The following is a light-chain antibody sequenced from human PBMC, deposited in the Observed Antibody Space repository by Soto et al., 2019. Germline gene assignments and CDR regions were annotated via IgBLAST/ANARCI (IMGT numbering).Light chain of an antibody. Sequence: QSVLTQPPSVSGAPGQKVTISCSGSSSNIGINYVSWYQQLPGTAPKLLIYENNRRPSGIPDRFSGSKSGTSATLGITGLQTGDEADYYCGTWDSSLSAVVFGGGTKLTVL. CDR2: ENN. CDR1: SSNIGINY. J-gene: IGLJ2*01. CDR3: GTWDSSLSAVV. V-gene: IGLV1-51*02.